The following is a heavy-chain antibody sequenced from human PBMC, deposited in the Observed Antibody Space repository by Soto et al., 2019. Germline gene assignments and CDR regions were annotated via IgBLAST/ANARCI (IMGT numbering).Heavy chain of an antibody. J-gene: IGHJ6*02. CDR1: GGSISSYY. CDR2: IYYSGST. V-gene: IGHV4-59*01. D-gene: IGHD3-10*01. CDR3: ARSVGSGSYYNHYYYYYGMDV. Sequence: PSETLSLTCTVSGGSISSYYWSWIRQPPGKGLELIGYIYYSGSTNYNPSLKSRVTISVDTSKNQFSLKLSSVTAADTAVYYCARSVGSGSYYNHYYYYYGMDVWGQGTTVTVSS.